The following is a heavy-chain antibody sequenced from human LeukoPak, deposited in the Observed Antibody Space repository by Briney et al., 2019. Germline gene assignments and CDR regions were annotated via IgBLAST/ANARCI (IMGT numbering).Heavy chain of an antibody. Sequence: VASVKVSCKASGYTFTGYYMHWVRQAPGQGLEWMGWINPNSGGTNYAQKFQGRVTMTRDTSISTAYMELSRLRSDDTAVYYCARVATMVFYYMDVWGKGTTVTVSS. D-gene: IGHD3-10*01. CDR3: ARVATMVFYYMDV. CDR2: INPNSGGT. V-gene: IGHV1-2*02. J-gene: IGHJ6*03. CDR1: GYTFTGYY.